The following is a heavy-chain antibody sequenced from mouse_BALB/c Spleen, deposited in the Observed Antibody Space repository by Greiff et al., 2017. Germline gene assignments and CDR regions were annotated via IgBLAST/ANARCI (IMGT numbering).Heavy chain of an antibody. CDR3: ARGGWLLPPDY. D-gene: IGHD2-3*01. CDR2: ISSGGST. J-gene: IGHJ2*01. V-gene: IGHV5-6-5*01. Sequence: EVKVVESGGGLVKPGGSLKLSCAASGFTFSSYAMSWVRQTPEKRLEWVASISSGGSTYYPDSVKGRFTISRDNARNILYLQMSSLRSEDTAMYYCARGGWLLPPDYWGQGTTLTVSS. CDR1: GFTFSSYA.